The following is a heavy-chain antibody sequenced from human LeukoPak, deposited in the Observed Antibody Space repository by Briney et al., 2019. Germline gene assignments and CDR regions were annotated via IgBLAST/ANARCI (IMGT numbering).Heavy chain of an antibody. V-gene: IGHV1-18*01. J-gene: IGHJ3*02. CDR2: ISAYNGNT. Sequence: ASVKVSCKASGYTFTSYGISWVRQAPGQGLEWMGWISAYNGNTNYAQKLQGRVTMTTDTSTSTAYMELRSLRSDDTAVYYCARTGYCSGGSCYTDDAFDIWGQGTMVTVSS. CDR3: ARTGYCSGGSCYTDDAFDI. D-gene: IGHD2-15*01. CDR1: GYTFTSYG.